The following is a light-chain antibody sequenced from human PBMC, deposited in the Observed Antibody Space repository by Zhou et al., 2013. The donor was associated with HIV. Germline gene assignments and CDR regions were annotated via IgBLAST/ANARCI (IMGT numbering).Light chain of an antibody. CDR2: AAS. CDR3: QQYGSSPIT. J-gene: IGKJ5*01. V-gene: IGKV3-20*01. Sequence: EIVMTQSPVTLSVSPGERATLFCRASQSVYSNLAWYQQKPGQAPRLVIYAASSRATGIPDRFSGSGSGTDFTLTISRLEPEDFAVYYCQQYGSSPITFGPGTRLDMK. CDR1: QSVYSN.